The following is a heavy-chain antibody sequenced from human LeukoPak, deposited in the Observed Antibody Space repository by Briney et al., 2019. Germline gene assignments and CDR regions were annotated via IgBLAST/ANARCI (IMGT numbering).Heavy chain of an antibody. V-gene: IGHV3-21*01. D-gene: IGHD2-2*01. CDR1: GFTFSSYS. J-gene: IGHJ4*02. Sequence: PGGSLRLSCAASGFTFSSYSMNWVRQAPGKGLEWVSSISSSSSYIYYADSVKGRFTISRDNAKNSLYLQMNSLRAEDTAVYYCVGSSTSCYGGCDYWGQGTLVTVSS. CDR3: VGSSTSCYGGCDY. CDR2: ISSSSSYI.